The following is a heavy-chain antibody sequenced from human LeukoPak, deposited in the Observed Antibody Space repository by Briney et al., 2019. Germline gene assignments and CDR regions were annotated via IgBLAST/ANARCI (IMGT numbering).Heavy chain of an antibody. CDR2: ICYTGTT. V-gene: IGHV4-39*02. CDR3: GRENTPFDY. CDR1: GDSISSSTYC. J-gene: IGHJ4*02. D-gene: IGHD1/OR15-1a*01. Sequence: SETLSLTCTVSGDSISSSTYCWGWLRQPPGKGLEWIGSICYTGTTYYKPSLKSRVTISLDTSKNQFSLKLTSVTAADTAVHYCGRENTPFDYWGQGTLVTVSS.